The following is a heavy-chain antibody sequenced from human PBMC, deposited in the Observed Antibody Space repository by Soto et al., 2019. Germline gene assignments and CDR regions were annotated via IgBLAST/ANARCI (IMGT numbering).Heavy chain of an antibody. CDR3: ARDRFSSSEAMSDAFAL. J-gene: IGHJ3*01. CDR1: GGSISSGGYY. D-gene: IGHD6-6*01. V-gene: IGHV4-31*03. Sequence: PSETLSLTCTVSGGSISSGGYYWSWIRQHPGKGLEWIGYIYYSGSTYYNPSLKSRVTISVDTSKNQFSLKLSSVTAADTAVYYCARDRFSSSEAMSDAFALWGQGTMVNV. CDR2: IYYSGST.